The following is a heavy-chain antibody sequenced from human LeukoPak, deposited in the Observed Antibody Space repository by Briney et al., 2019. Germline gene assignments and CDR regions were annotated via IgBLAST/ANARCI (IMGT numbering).Heavy chain of an antibody. Sequence: SETLSLTCTVSGGSISNYYWSWIRQPPGKRLELIGYVSYSGSSSSNPSLESRVTISVDMSKNQFSLRLTSVTASDTAVYYCARLQGRGDNYLDYWGQGTLVTVSS. V-gene: IGHV4-59*08. J-gene: IGHJ4*02. CDR2: VSYSGSS. CDR3: ARLQGRGDNYLDY. D-gene: IGHD7-27*01. CDR1: GGSISNYY.